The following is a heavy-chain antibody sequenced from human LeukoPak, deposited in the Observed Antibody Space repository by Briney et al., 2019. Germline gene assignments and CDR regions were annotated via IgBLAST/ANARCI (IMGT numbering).Heavy chain of an antibody. V-gene: IGHV4-59*01. CDR3: AREQWELLEAFDI. J-gene: IGHJ3*02. CDR1: GGSISSYY. Sequence: SETLSLTCTVSGGSISSYYWSWIRQPPGKGLEWIGYIYYSGSTNYNPSLKSRVTISVDTSKNQFSLKLSSVTAADTAVYYCAREQWELLEAFDIWGQGTMVTVSS. D-gene: IGHD1-26*01. CDR2: IYYSGST.